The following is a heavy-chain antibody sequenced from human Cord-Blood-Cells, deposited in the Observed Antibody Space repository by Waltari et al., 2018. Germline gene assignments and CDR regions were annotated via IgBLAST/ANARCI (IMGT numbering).Heavy chain of an antibody. D-gene: IGHD2-15*01. CDR2: IYTSGST. CDR1: GGSISSYY. V-gene: IGHV4-4*07. J-gene: IGHJ4*02. Sequence: QVQLQESGPGLVKPSATLSLTCTVSGGSISSYYWSWIRQPAGKGLEWIGRIYTSGSTNYNPSLKSRVTMSVDTSKNHFSLKLSSVTAADTAVYYCARVHCSGGSCYSMFDYWGQGTLVTVSS. CDR3: ARVHCSGGSCYSMFDY.